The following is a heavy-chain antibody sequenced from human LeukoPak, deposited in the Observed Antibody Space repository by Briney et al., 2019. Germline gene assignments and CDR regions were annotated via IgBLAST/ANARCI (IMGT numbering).Heavy chain of an antibody. CDR3: AKGREYCGGGSCYSGFDS. V-gene: IGHV3-23*01. CDR2: ITGSGGTT. Sequence: TGGSLRLSCAASGFTFSGYAMSWVRQAPGKGLEWVSTITGSGGTTYYADSVKGRFTISRDNSKNTLYLQMNSLRAEDTAVYYCAKGREYCGGGSCYSGFDSWGQGTLVTVSS. D-gene: IGHD2-15*01. J-gene: IGHJ5*01. CDR1: GFTFSGYA.